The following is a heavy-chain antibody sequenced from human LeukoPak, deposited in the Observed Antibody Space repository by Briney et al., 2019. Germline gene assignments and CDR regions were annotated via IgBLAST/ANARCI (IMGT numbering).Heavy chain of an antibody. J-gene: IGHJ4*02. CDR3: ARASGPFDY. V-gene: IGHV3-33*01. CDR1: GFTFSVYG. D-gene: IGHD3-10*01. CDR2: IWNDGSNK. Sequence: GGSLRLSCAASGFTFSVYGMHWVRQAPGKGLEWVGVIWNDGSNKYYADSVKGRFTISRDNSKNMLYLQMNSLRAEDTAVYSCARASGPFDYWGQGTLVTVSS.